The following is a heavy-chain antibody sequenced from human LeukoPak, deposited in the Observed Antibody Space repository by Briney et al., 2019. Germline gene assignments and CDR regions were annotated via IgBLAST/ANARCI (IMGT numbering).Heavy chain of an antibody. D-gene: IGHD3-16*01. Sequence: PGGSLRLSCAASGFTFSNAWMSWVRQAPGKGLEWVGRIKSKTDGGTTDYAAPVKGRFTISRDDSKNTLYLQMNSLKTEDTAVYYCTTEEERWGSGDYWGQGTLVTVSS. CDR1: GFTFSNAW. J-gene: IGHJ4*02. CDR2: IKSKTDGGTT. V-gene: IGHV3-15*01. CDR3: TTEEERWGSGDY.